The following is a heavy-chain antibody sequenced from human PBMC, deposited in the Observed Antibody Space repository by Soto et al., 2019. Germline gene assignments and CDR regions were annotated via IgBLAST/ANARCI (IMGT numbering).Heavy chain of an antibody. CDR1: GFTFSSYW. J-gene: IGHJ5*02. Sequence: GESLKISCAASGFTFSSYWMSWVRQAPGKGLEWVANIKQDGSEKYYVDSVKGRFTISRDNAKNSLYLQMNSLRAEDTAVYYCARALGVLKASNWFDPWGQGTLVTVSS. CDR2: IKQDGSEK. V-gene: IGHV3-7*01. CDR3: ARALGVLKASNWFDP. D-gene: IGHD2-8*01.